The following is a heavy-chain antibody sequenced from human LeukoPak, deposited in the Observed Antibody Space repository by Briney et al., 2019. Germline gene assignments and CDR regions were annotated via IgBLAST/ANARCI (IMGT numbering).Heavy chain of an antibody. CDR3: ARIAGSGSLNWFDP. Sequence: ASVKVSCKASGYTFTYYYIHWIRQAPGQGPEWMGWIYPKSGGTNSAQKFQGRVTLTRDTSISTTCMELTGLRSDDTAVYYCARIAGSGSLNWFDPWGQGTLVTVSS. CDR2: IYPKSGGT. CDR1: GYTFTYYY. J-gene: IGHJ5*02. D-gene: IGHD3-10*01. V-gene: IGHV1-2*02.